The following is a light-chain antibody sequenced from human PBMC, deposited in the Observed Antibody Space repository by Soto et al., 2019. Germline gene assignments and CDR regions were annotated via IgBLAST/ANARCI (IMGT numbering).Light chain of an antibody. CDR3: SSYAGSNNPYV. J-gene: IGLJ1*01. CDR1: SGDIGGYDN. CDR2: EVT. Sequence: QSALTQPPSASGSPGQSVTISCTGTSGDIGGYDNVSWYQQHPGKAPKLMIYEVTKRPLGVPDRFSGSKSGNTASLTVSGLQAEDQADSYCSSYAGSNNPYVFGTGTKLTVL. V-gene: IGLV2-8*01.